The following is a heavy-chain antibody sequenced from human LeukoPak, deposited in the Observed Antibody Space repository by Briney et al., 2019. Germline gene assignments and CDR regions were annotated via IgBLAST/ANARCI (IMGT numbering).Heavy chain of an antibody. D-gene: IGHD4-17*01. CDR3: AKYRRSAVTTGYYFDY. Sequence: PGGSLRLSCAASGFTFSSYGMSWVRQAPGKGLEWVSTISSGVGSTYYADSVKGRFTISKDNSKNTLYLQMSSLRAEDTALYYCAKYRRSAVTTGYYFDYWGQGTLVTVSS. V-gene: IGHV3-23*01. CDR1: GFTFSSYG. J-gene: IGHJ4*02. CDR2: ISSGVGST.